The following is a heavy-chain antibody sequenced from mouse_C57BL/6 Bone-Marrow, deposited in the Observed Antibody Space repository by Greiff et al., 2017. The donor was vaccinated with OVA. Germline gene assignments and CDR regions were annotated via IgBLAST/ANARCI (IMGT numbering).Heavy chain of an antibody. CDR1: GFSFNTYA. CDR3: VRQGIYTIYYFDY. J-gene: IGHJ2*01. D-gene: IGHD1-1*02. CDR2: IRSKSNNYAT. Sequence: EVKLVESGGGLVQPKGSLKLSCAASGFSFNTYAMNWVRQAPGKGLEWVARIRSKSNNYATYYADSVKDRFTISRDDSESMLYLQMNNLKTEDTAMYYCVRQGIYTIYYFDYWGQGTTLTVSS. V-gene: IGHV10-1*01.